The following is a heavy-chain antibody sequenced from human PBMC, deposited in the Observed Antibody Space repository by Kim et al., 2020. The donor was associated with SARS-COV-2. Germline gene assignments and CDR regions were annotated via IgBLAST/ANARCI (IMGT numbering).Heavy chain of an antibody. V-gene: IGHV4-39*02. CDR1: GGSISSSSYY. CDR2: IYYSGST. D-gene: IGHD3-10*01. J-gene: IGHJ4*02. Sequence: SETLSLTCTVSGGSISSSSYYWGWIRQPPGKGLEWIGSIYYSGSTYYNPSLKSRVTISVDTSKNQFSLKLSSVTAADTAVYYCAREGEYYYGSGSQFFDYWGQRTLVTVSS. CDR3: AREGEYYYGSGSQFFDY.